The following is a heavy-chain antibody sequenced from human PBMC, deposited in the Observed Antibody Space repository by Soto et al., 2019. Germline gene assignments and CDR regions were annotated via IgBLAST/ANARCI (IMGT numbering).Heavy chain of an antibody. CDR3: ARSGMDYFDY. J-gene: IGHJ4*02. D-gene: IGHD6-13*01. Sequence: ASVKLSCKASGYTFTSYYMHWVRQAPGQGLEWMGIINPSGGSTSYAQKFQGRVTMTRDISASTAYMELSSLRSEDTAVYYCARSGMDYFDYWGQGTLVTVSS. CDR2: INPSGGST. V-gene: IGHV1-46*01. CDR1: GYTFTSYY.